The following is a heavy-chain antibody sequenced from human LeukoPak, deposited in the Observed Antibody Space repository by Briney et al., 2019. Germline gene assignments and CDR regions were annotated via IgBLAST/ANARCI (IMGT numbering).Heavy chain of an antibody. CDR2: ISGIGDTT. CDR3: ARDLTGSIDY. D-gene: IGHD3-9*01. CDR1: GFSFSTYA. Sequence: GGSLRLSCAASGFSFSTYAMSWVRQAPGKGLEWVSTISGIGDTTFYTDSVKGRFTISRDHSKNTVYLQMNSLRAEDTAVYYCARDLTGSIDYWGQGTLVTVSS. J-gene: IGHJ4*02. V-gene: IGHV3-23*01.